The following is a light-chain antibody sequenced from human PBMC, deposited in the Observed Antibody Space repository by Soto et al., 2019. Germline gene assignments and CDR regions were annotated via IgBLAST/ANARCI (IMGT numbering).Light chain of an antibody. CDR3: HQYNTFWT. J-gene: IGKJ1*01. CDR1: QSISRW. V-gene: IGKV1-5*01. Sequence: DLQMTQSPSTLSASVGDRVTITGRASQSISRWLAWYQQKPGKAPKLLIYDVFNLASGVPSRFSGSGSGTEFTLTIGSLQPDDAATYYCHQYNTFWTFGQGTKVDIK. CDR2: DVF.